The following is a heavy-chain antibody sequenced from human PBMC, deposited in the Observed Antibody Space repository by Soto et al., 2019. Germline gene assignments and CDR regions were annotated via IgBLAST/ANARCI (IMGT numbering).Heavy chain of an antibody. CDR2: IWYDGSNK. D-gene: IGHD3-22*01. CDR3: ARDRNKIGYYGMDV. CDR1: GFTFGSYG. V-gene: IGHV3-33*01. J-gene: IGHJ6*02. Sequence: QVQLVESGGGVVQPGRSLRLSCAASGFTFGSYGMHWVGQAPGKGLGWVAVIWYDGSNKYYADSVKGRFTISRDNSKNTLYLQMNSLRAEDTAVYYCARDRNKIGYYGMDVWGQGTTVTVSS.